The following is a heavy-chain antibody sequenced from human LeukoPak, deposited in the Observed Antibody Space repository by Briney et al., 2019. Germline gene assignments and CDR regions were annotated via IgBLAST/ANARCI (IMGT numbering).Heavy chain of an antibody. CDR2: INPNSGGT. V-gene: IGHV1-2*02. CDR1: GYTFTGYY. J-gene: IGHJ5*02. Sequence: ASVKVSCKASGYTFTGYYMHWVRQAPGQGLEWMGWINPNSGGTNYAQKFQGRVTMTRDTSISTAYMELSRLRSDDTAVYYCARGAVVAATLGWFDPWGQGTLVTVSS. D-gene: IGHD2-15*01. CDR3: ARGAVVAATLGWFDP.